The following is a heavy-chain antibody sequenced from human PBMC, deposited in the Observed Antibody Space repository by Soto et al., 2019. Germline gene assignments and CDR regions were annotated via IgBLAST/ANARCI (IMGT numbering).Heavy chain of an antibody. J-gene: IGHJ6*02. Sequence: GGSLRLSCATSGFTFSIYAMSWVRQSPGKGLEWVSAISGTGGSTYYADSVKGRFIVSRDNSKTTLYLQVNSLRAEDTAVYYCAKATERGSVAYYYGMDVWGQGTTVTVSS. D-gene: IGHD1-1*01. V-gene: IGHV3-23*01. CDR2: ISGTGGST. CDR1: GFTFSIYA. CDR3: AKATERGSVAYYYGMDV.